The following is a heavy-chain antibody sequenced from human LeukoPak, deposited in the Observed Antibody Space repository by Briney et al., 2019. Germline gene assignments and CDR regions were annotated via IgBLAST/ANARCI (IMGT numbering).Heavy chain of an antibody. CDR2: IIPIFGTA. CDR1: GGTFSSYA. J-gene: IGHJ3*02. D-gene: IGHD3-22*01. CDR3: ARAVAYYYDSSGLDAFDI. Sequence: SVKVSCKASGGTFSSYAISWVRQAPGQGLEWMGGIIPIFGTANYALKFQGRVTITADESTSTAYMELSSLRSEDTAVYYCARAVAYYYDSSGLDAFDIWGQGTMVTVSS. V-gene: IGHV1-69*01.